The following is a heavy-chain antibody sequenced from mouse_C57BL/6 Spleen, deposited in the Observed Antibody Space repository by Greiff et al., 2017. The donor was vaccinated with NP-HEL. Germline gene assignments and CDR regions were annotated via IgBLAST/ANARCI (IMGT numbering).Heavy chain of an antibody. V-gene: IGHV5-16*01. CDR3: AREDGYYLSYWYFDV. CDR2: INYDGSST. D-gene: IGHD2-3*01. J-gene: IGHJ1*03. CDR1: GFTFSDYY. Sequence: EVKLMESEGGLVQPGSSMKLSCTASGFTFSDYYMAWVRQVPEKGLEWVANINYDGSSTYYLDSLKSRFIISRDNAKNILYLQMSSLKSEDTATYYCAREDGYYLSYWYFDVWGTGTTVTVSS.